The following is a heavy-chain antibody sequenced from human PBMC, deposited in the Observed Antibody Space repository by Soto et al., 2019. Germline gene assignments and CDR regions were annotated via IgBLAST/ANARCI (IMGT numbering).Heavy chain of an antibody. CDR3: AKVSPHNTTQPPGQ. CDR2: ISSSNTYI. V-gene: IGHV3-21*01. CDR1: GFSFSIHS. Sequence: EVQLVESGGGLVKPGGSLRLSCAASGFSFSIHSMTWVRQAPGKGLEWVSSISSSNTYIYYAESVKGRFTISRDNAKNSLYLQMNTLRAEDPAGYYCAKVSPHNTTQPPGQWGQGALVSVSS. J-gene: IGHJ4*02. D-gene: IGHD2-2*01.